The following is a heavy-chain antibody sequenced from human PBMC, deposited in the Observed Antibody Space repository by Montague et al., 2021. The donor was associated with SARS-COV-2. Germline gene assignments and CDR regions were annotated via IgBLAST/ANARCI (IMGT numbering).Heavy chain of an antibody. CDR3: ARRGRSVWGVTVSDELDY. V-gene: IGHV4-34*01. Sequence: SETLSLTCAVYGGSFRCYYWSWIRQPPEKGLEWIGQINQSGSTNNNPSPKSRVIISVDTSKNQFSLKLSSVTAADTAVYYCARRGRSVWGVTVSDELDYWGQGILVIVSS. CDR2: INQSGST. J-gene: IGHJ4*02. D-gene: IGHD3-16*01. CDR1: GGSFRCYY.